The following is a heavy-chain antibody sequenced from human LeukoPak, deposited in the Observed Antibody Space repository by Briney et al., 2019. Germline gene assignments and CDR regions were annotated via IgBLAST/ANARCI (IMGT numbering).Heavy chain of an antibody. J-gene: IGHJ6*02. CDR2: IRHDGREK. Sequence: PGGSLRLSCAASGFIFSSYWMTWVRKAPGKAPEWVANIRHDGREKYYVGSVKGRFIISRDNAKNSLYLQMNSLRLEDTANYYCAWGMDVWGQGTTVTVSS. CDR1: GFIFSSYW. CDR3: AWGMDV. V-gene: IGHV3-7*04.